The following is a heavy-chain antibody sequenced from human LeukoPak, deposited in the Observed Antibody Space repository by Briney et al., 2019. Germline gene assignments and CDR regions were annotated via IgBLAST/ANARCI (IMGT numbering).Heavy chain of an antibody. V-gene: IGHV3-48*01. CDR1: GFTFSSYS. D-gene: IGHD3-10*01. CDR2: ISSASNTI. Sequence: GESLRLSCAASGFTFSSYSMNSVRQAPGKGLEWVSYISSASNTIYYADSVKGRFTISRDNAKNSLYLQMNSLRAEDTAMYYCARDGWFGDNNWFDPWGQGTLVTVSS. CDR3: ARDGWFGDNNWFDP. J-gene: IGHJ5*02.